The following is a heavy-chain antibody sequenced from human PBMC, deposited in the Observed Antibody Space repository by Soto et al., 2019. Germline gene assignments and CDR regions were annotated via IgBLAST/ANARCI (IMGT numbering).Heavy chain of an antibody. CDR2: IYYDGST. D-gene: IGHD2-15*01. Sequence: PSETLSLTCTVSCGSISSGGYYWGWIRQPPGIGLELIANIYYDGSTYYNPSLKSRVTISVDTSKNQFSLKLSSVTASDTAVYYSARRYVSGGTCFWLVPWGKGTLVTVPS. CDR1: CGSISSGGYY. CDR3: ARRYVSGGTCFWLVP. V-gene: IGHV4-39*01. J-gene: IGHJ5*02.